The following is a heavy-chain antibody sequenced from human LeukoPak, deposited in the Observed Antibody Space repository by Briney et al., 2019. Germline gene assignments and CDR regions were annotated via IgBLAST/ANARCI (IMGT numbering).Heavy chain of an antibody. J-gene: IGHJ4*02. CDR3: ARSRFSSDLDY. Sequence: SETLSLTCEVSGDSIKKNYWSWIRQPAGKGLEWIGRIYSSGSTNYSPSLRGRVTMSIDTSKNQFSLKLSSVTAADTAVYYCARSRFSSDLDYWGQGTLVTVSS. CDR2: IYSSGST. D-gene: IGHD3-3*01. CDR1: GDSIKKNY. V-gene: IGHV4-4*07.